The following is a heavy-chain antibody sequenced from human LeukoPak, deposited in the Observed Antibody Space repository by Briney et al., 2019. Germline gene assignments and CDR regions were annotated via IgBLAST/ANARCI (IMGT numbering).Heavy chain of an antibody. V-gene: IGHV1-69*13. Sequence: ASVKVSCKASGGTFSSYAISWVRQAPGQGLEWMGGIIPIFGTANYAQKFQGRVTITADESTSTAYMELSSLRSEDTAVYYCARSYDFWGGYYHYFDYWGQGTLVTVSS. D-gene: IGHD3-3*01. CDR2: IIPIFGTA. CDR1: GGTFSSYA. J-gene: IGHJ4*02. CDR3: ARSYDFWGGYYHYFDY.